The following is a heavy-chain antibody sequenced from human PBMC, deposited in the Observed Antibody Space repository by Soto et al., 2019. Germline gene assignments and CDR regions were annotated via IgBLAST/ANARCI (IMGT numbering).Heavy chain of an antibody. V-gene: IGHV3-33*01. CDR2: IWYDGSNK. Sequence: QVQLVESGGGVVQPGRSLRLSCAASGFTFSSYGMHWVRQAPGKGLEWVAVIWYDGSNKYYADSVKGRFTISRDNSKNTLYLQMNSLRAEDTAVYYCARDQGYSSGEVDYWGQGTLVTVSS. CDR1: GFTFSSYG. CDR3: ARDQGYSSGEVDY. J-gene: IGHJ4*02. D-gene: IGHD6-19*01.